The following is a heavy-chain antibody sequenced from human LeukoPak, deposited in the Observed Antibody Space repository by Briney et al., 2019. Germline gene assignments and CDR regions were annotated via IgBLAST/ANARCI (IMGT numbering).Heavy chain of an antibody. CDR2: IIPIFGTA. CDR1: GRTFSSYA. J-gene: IGHJ5*02. Sequence: ASVKVSCKASGRTFSSYAISWVRQAPGQGLEWMGGIIPIFGTANYAQKFQGRVTITADESTSTAYMELSSLRSEDTAVYYCARSIVVVPAATYWDWFDRWGQATLVTLSS. D-gene: IGHD2-2*01. V-gene: IGHV1-69*13. CDR3: ARSIVVVPAATYWDWFDR.